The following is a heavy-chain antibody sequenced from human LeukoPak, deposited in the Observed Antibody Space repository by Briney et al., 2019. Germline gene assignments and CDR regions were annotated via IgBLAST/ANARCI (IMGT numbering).Heavy chain of an antibody. D-gene: IGHD2-2*01. CDR3: ARGEGVVPATYYFDY. CDR2: IKQDGSEK. Sequence: PGGSLRLSCAASGFTFSSYWMSWVRQAPGKGLEWVANIKQDGSEKYYVDSVKGRFTISRDNAKNSLYLQMNSLRAEDTAVYYCARGEGVVPATYYFDYWGQGTLVTVSS. V-gene: IGHV3-7*01. J-gene: IGHJ4*02. CDR1: GFTFSSYW.